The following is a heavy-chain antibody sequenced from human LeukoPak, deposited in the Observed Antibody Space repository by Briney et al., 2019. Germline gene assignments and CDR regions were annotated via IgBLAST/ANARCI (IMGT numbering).Heavy chain of an antibody. J-gene: IGHJ4*02. Sequence: GGSLRLSCAASGFTFSSYAMSWVRQAAGKRLEWVSAISGSGGSTYYADSVKGRFTISRDNSKNTLYLQMNSLRAEDTAVYYCAKDPRPNSSGWYGGPFDYWGQGTLVTVSS. CDR3: AKDPRPNSSGWYGGPFDY. V-gene: IGHV3-23*01. CDR2: ISGSGGST. CDR1: GFTFSSYA. D-gene: IGHD6-19*01.